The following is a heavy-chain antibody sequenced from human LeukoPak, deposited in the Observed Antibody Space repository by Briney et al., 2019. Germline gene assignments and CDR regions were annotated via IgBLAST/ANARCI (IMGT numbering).Heavy chain of an antibody. CDR3: ATETYGKDFDY. CDR1: GGTFSSYA. D-gene: IGHD4-17*01. Sequence: SVKVSCKPSGGTFSSYAISWVRQATGQGREWMGGIIPIFGTANYAQKFQGRVTITTDESTSTAYMELSSLRSEDTAVYYCATETYGKDFDYWGQGTLVTVSS. CDR2: IIPIFGTA. J-gene: IGHJ4*02. V-gene: IGHV1-69*05.